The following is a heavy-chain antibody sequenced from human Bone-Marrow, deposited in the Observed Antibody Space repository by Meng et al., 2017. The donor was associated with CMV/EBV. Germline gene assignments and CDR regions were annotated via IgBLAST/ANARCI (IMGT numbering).Heavy chain of an antibody. CDR2: IYYSGST. V-gene: IGHV4-59*01. D-gene: IGHD1-20*01. J-gene: IGHJ5*02. CDR1: GGSFSSYY. CDR3: ARSNWNWFDP. Sequence: SETLSLTCSVSGGSFSSYYWSWIRQPQGKGLQWIGYIYYSGSTNYNPSLKRRVTMSLDTSKNQFSLKVRSVIAADTAVYYCARSNWNWFDPWGQGTLVTVSS.